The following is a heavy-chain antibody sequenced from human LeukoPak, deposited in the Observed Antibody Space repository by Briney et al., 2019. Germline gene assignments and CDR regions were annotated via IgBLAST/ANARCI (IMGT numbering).Heavy chain of an antibody. Sequence: SETLSLTCTVSGGSISSGSYYWSWIRQPAGKGLEWIGRIYTSGSTNYNPSLKSRVTISVDTSKNQFSLKLSSVTAADTAVYYCAGGMPDHDSWSGYYDAFDIWGQGTMVTVSS. CDR1: GGSISSGSYY. J-gene: IGHJ3*02. CDR2: IYTSGST. V-gene: IGHV4-61*02. CDR3: AGGMPDHDSWSGYYDAFDI. D-gene: IGHD3-3*01.